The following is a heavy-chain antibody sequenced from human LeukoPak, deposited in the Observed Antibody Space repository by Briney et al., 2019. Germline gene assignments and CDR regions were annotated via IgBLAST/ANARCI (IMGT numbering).Heavy chain of an antibody. Sequence: GASVKVSCKASGGTFSSYAISWVRQAPGQGLEWMGGIIAIFGTANYAQKSQGRVTITTDESTSTAYMELRSLRSEDTAVYYCASTALDSSGYYSTDAFDIWGQGTMVTVSS. D-gene: IGHD3-22*01. J-gene: IGHJ3*02. V-gene: IGHV1-69*05. CDR2: IIAIFGTA. CDR3: ASTALDSSGYYSTDAFDI. CDR1: GGTFSSYA.